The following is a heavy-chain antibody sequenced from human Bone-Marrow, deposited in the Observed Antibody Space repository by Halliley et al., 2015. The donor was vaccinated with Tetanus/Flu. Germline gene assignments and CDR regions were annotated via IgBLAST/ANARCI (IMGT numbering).Heavy chain of an antibody. CDR3: AKDKDPNQNGTSEFYFDY. J-gene: IGHJ4*02. Sequence: SLRLSCAASGFTFNTYAMHWVRQASGKGLEWVAAISYDGSQKYYADSVKGRFTISRDNSENTVDLQVNSLRAEDTAVYYCAKDKDPNQNGTSEFYFDYWGQGTPVAVSS. CDR1: GFTFNTYA. V-gene: IGHV3-30*18. D-gene: IGHD2-8*01. CDR2: ISYDGSQK.